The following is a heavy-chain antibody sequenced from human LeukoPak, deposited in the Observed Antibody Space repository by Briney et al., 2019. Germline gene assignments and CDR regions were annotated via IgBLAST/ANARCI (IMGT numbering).Heavy chain of an antibody. Sequence: SETLSLTCTVSGGSINSYYWSWIRQPPGKGLEWIGYIYYSGSTNYNPSLKSRVTISVDTSKNQFSLKLSSVTAADTAVYYCARGRWELSLWGQGTLVTVSS. CDR1: GGSINSYY. D-gene: IGHD1-26*01. CDR2: IYYSGST. V-gene: IGHV4-59*01. CDR3: ARGRWELSL. J-gene: IGHJ4*02.